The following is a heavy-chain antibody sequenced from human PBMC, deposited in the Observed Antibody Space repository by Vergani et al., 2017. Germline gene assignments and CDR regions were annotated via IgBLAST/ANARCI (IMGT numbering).Heavy chain of an antibody. D-gene: IGHD3-3*01. J-gene: IGHJ4*02. CDR2: IYYSGST. CDR1: GGSISSSSYY. Sequence: QLQLQESGPGLVKPSETLSLTCTVSGGSISSSSYYWGWIRQPPGKGLEWIGSIYYSGSTYYNPSLKSRVTISEDTSKNQFSLKLSSVTAADTAVYYCARLDPLNYDFWSGYYFAYWGQGTLVTVSS. CDR3: ARLDPLNYDFWSGYYFAY. V-gene: IGHV4-39*01.